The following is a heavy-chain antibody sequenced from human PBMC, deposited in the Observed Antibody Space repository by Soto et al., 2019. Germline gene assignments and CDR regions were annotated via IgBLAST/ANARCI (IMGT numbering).Heavy chain of an antibody. J-gene: IGHJ4*02. D-gene: IGHD1-1*01. V-gene: IGHV1-18*01. CDR1: GYAFTTYG. CDR2: ISAHNGNT. CDR3: ARGRYGDY. Sequence: QVHLVQSGAEVKKPGASVKVSCQGSGYAFTTYGITWVRQAPGQGLEWMGWISAHNGNTNYAQKLQGRVTVTRDTSTSTAYMELRSLIYDHTAVYYCARGRYGDYWGQGALVTVSS.